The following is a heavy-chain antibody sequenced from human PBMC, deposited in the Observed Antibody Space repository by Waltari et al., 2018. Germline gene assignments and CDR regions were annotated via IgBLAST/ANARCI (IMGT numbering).Heavy chain of an antibody. CDR3: ARARYYYDSSGYIVQ. CDR1: GGSISSYY. J-gene: IGHJ4*02. Sequence: QVQLQESGPGLVKPSETLSLTCTVSGGSISSYYWSWIRQPPGKGLEWIGYIYYSGSTNYNPSIKSRVTISVDTSKNQFSLKLSSVTAADTAVYYCARARYYYDSSGYIVQWGQGTLVTVSS. V-gene: IGHV4-59*01. CDR2: IYYSGST. D-gene: IGHD3-22*01.